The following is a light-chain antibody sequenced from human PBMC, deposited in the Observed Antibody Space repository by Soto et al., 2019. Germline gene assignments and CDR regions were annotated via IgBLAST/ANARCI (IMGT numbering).Light chain of an antibody. V-gene: IGKV3-11*01. CDR1: QSVSSY. Sequence: PGNRATLSCRASQSVSSYLAWYQQKPGQAPRLLIYDVSNRATGIPARFSGSGSGTDFTLTISSLEPEDFAVYYCQQRSNWPRTFGQGTKVDIK. CDR3: QQRSNWPRT. J-gene: IGKJ1*01. CDR2: DVS.